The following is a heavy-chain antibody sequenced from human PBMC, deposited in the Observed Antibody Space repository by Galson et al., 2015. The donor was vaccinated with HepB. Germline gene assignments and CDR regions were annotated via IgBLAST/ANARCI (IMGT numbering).Heavy chain of an antibody. CDR2: ISAYNGNT. Sequence: SVKVSCKASGYTFTSYGISWVRQAPGQGLEWMGWISAYNGNTNYAQKLQGRVTMTTDTSTSTAYMELRSLRSDDTAVYYCARWASVPDYYGSGSYSYAFDIWGQGTMVTVSS. CDR3: ARWASVPDYYGSGSYSYAFDI. J-gene: IGHJ3*02. V-gene: IGHV1-18*01. CDR1: GYTFTSYG. D-gene: IGHD3-10*01.